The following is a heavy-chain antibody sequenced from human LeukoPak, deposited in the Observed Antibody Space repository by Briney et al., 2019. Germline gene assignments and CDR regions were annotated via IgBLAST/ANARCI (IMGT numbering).Heavy chain of an antibody. CDR1: GVSISSGGYS. V-gene: IGHV4-30-2*01. CDR3: ARVYNWFDP. CDR2: IYHSGST. Sequence: SQTLSLTCAVSGVSISSGGYSWSWIRQPPGKGLEWIGYIYHSGSTYYNPSLKSRVTISVDRSKNQFSLKLSSVTAADTAVYYCARVYNWFDPWGQGTLVTVSS. J-gene: IGHJ5*02.